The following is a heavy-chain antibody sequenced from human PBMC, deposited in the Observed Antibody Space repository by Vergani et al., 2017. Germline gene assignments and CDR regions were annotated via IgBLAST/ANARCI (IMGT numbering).Heavy chain of an antibody. CDR3: ARGGGDNWYFDL. V-gene: IGHV4-39*01. J-gene: IGHJ2*01. CDR2: INYVGRT. D-gene: IGHD3-16*01. Sequence: QLQLQESGPGLVKPSETLSLICTVSGGSINPSSSFWGWIRQSPGKGLEWIGSINYVGRTYYIPSLQSRATVFVDTSKNQFSLNLTSVTAADADVYYCARGGGDNWYFDLWGRGTLVTVSS. CDR1: GGSINPSSSF.